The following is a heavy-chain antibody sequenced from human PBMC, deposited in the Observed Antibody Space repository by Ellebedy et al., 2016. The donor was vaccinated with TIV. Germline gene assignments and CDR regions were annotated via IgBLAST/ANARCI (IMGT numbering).Heavy chain of an antibody. D-gene: IGHD3-10*01. J-gene: IGHJ4*02. V-gene: IGHV3-23*01. Sequence: GESLKISCAAPGLTFSSYAMSWVRQAPGKGLEWVSAINGNGANTYYADSVKVRFAISRDNSKNTLYLQMNSLSAEDTAVYFCAKVIPYYGSGSYHSYYFDYWGQGTLVTVSS. CDR3: AKVIPYYGSGSYHSYYFDY. CDR1: GLTFSSYA. CDR2: INGNGANT.